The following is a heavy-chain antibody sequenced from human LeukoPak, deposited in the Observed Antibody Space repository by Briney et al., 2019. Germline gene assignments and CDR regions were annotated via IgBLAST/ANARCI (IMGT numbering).Heavy chain of an antibody. CDR3: AKEREAPPGSSSWPFDY. Sequence: PGGSLRLSCAASGFTLSSYGMHWVRQAPGKGLQWVAAVSYDGNDKYYEDSVKGRFTISRDNHKNTLYLEISSLISEDTAVYYCAKEREAPPGSSSWPFDYWGQGTRVTVSS. CDR1: GFTLSSYG. V-gene: IGHV3-30*18. CDR2: VSYDGNDK. J-gene: IGHJ4*02. D-gene: IGHD6-13*01.